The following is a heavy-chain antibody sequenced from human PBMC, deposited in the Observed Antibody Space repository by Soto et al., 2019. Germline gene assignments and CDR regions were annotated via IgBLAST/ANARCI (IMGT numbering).Heavy chain of an antibody. CDR3: TTLYGDYVLPDY. CDR1: GFTFSNAW. Sequence: PGGSLRLSCAAFGFTFSNAWMNWVRQAPGKGLEWVGRIKSKTDGGTTDYAAPVKGRFTISRDDSKNTLYLQMNSLKTEDTAVYYCTTLYGDYVLPDYWGQGTLVTVPQ. J-gene: IGHJ4*02. CDR2: IKSKTDGGTT. D-gene: IGHD4-17*01. V-gene: IGHV3-15*07.